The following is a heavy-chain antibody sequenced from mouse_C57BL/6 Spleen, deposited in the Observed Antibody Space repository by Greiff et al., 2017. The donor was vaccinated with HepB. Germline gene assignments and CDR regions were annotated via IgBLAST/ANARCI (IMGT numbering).Heavy chain of an antibody. J-gene: IGHJ3*01. CDR3: ARERDGYAPFAY. V-gene: IGHV1-64*01. CDR1: GYTFTSYW. CDR2: IHPNSGST. Sequence: VQLQQPGAELVKPGASVKLSCKASGYTFTSYWMHWVKQRPGQGLEWIGMIHPNSGSTNYNEKFKSKATLTVDKSSSTAYMQLSSLTSEDSAVYYCARERDGYAPFAYWGQGTLVTVSA. D-gene: IGHD2-2*01.